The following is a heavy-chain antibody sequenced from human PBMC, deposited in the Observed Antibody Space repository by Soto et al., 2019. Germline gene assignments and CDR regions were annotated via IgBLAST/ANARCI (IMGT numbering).Heavy chain of an antibody. V-gene: IGHV1-69*13. D-gene: IGHD6-19*01. J-gene: IGHJ4*02. Sequence: SVKVSCKGSGGTFSNYAISWVRQAPGQGLEWMGGIIPIYGTVNYAQKFQGRVTITADESTTTAYMELSSLRSEDTAVYYCARRRDSGWSGFDYWGPGTLVTVSS. CDR1: GGTFSNYA. CDR3: ARRRDSGWSGFDY. CDR2: IIPIYGTV.